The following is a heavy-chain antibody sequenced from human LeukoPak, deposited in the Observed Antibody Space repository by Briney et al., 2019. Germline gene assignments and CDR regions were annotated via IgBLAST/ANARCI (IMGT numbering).Heavy chain of an antibody. CDR2: ISASGST. CDR3: AREARDSRHLDL. J-gene: IGHJ5*02. V-gene: IGHV4-4*07. D-gene: IGHD3-22*01. Sequence: SETLSLTCNVSGGSISSYYWTWTRQSAGKVLEGIGRISASGSTNYNPSLKSRVTVSVDTSNNHLSLNLSSVTAADPAVYWCAREARDSRHLDLWGQGALVTVSS. CDR1: GGSISSYY.